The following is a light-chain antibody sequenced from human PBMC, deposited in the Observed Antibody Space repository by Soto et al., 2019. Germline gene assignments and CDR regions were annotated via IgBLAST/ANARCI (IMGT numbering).Light chain of an antibody. J-gene: IGKJ3*01. CDR1: QSVSRH. Sequence: EIVLTQSPTTLSLSPGERATLSCRASQSVSRHLAWYQQKPGQAPRLLIYDASNRATDVPVRFSGSGSGTDFTLSISSLEPEDFAVYFCQQRSNWPLTFGPGTKVDIK. CDR2: DAS. CDR3: QQRSNWPLT. V-gene: IGKV3-11*01.